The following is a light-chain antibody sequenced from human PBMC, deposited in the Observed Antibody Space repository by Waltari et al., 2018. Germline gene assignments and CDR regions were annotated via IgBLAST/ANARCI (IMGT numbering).Light chain of an antibody. J-gene: IGKJ5*01. Sequence: VMTQSPATLSVSPGERATLSCRASQSISDNLAWYQQKRGQAPRLLIYGASTRAIGIPARFTGSGSGTDFTLTISSLQSEDSAVYYCQQYNRWPPITFGQGTRLEI. CDR1: QSISDN. CDR3: QQYNRWPPIT. CDR2: GAS. V-gene: IGKV3-15*01.